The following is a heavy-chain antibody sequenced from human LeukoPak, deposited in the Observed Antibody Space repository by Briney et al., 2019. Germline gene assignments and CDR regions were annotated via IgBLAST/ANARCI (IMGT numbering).Heavy chain of an antibody. J-gene: IGHJ4*02. D-gene: IGHD2-2*01. CDR2: INQNGGEK. V-gene: IGHV3-7*01. CDR1: GFTFSTYW. Sequence: GGSLRLSCAASGFTFSTYWMTWVRQAPGKGLEWVANINQNGGEKYYVDSVKGRFTISRDNAKNSLYLQMNSLRAEDTAVYHCATGRSCTTCYLPDYWGQGTLVTVSS. CDR3: ATGRSCTTCYLPDY.